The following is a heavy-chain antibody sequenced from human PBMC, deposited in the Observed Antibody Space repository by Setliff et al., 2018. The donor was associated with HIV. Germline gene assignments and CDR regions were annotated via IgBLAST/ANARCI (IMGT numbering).Heavy chain of an antibody. CDR3: ARGRNFRDIRDSLFDL. CDR2: IYYTGST. V-gene: IGHV4-31*03. D-gene: IGHD2-15*01. J-gene: IGHJ4*02. Sequence: SETLSLTCTVSGGSINSGHYYWSWIRHHPGKGLEWIGYIYYTGSTYFNPSLKSRLIMSVDPSKNQFSLKLNSVTAADTAVYYCARGRNFRDIRDSLFDLWGQGTLVTVSS. CDR1: GGSINSGHYY.